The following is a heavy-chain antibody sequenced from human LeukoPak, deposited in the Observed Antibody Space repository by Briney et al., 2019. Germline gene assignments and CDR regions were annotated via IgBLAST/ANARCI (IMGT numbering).Heavy chain of an antibody. CDR2: IYYSGST. J-gene: IGHJ4*02. CDR1: GSSISSSSYY. V-gene: IGHV4-39*01. CDR3: ARSIAARPFDY. D-gene: IGHD6-6*01. Sequence: KPSETLSLTCTVSGSSISSSSYYWGWIRQPPGKGLEWIGSIYYSGSTYYNPSLKSRVTISVDTSKNQFSLKLSSVTAADTAVYYCARSIAARPFDYWGQGTLVTVSS.